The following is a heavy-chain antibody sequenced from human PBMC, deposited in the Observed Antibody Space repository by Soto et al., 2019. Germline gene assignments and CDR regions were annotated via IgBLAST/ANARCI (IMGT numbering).Heavy chain of an antibody. Sequence: PGGSLRLSCAASGFTFSSYAMSWVRQAPGKGLEWVSAISGSGGSTYYADSVKGRFTISRDNSKNTLYLQMNSLRAEDTAVYYCARGSVGKQQLPTLDYWGQGTLVTVSS. CDR3: ARGSVGKQQLPTLDY. CDR2: ISGSGGST. V-gene: IGHV3-23*01. CDR1: GFTFSSYA. J-gene: IGHJ4*02. D-gene: IGHD6-13*01.